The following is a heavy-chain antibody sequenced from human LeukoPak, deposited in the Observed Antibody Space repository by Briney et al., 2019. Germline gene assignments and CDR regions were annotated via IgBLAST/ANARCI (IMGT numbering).Heavy chain of an antibody. CDR2: ISPGGGPT. Sequence: GGSLRLSCAGSGFPFSIYGMNWVRQAPGKGLEWVSGISPGGGPTYYADSVKGRFTISRDDSKNTLYLQMNNLRAEDTAVYYCAKDGPWLRFDDWGQGILVTVSS. V-gene: IGHV3-23*01. J-gene: IGHJ4*02. CDR3: AKDGPWLRFDD. D-gene: IGHD5-12*01. CDR1: GFPFSIYG.